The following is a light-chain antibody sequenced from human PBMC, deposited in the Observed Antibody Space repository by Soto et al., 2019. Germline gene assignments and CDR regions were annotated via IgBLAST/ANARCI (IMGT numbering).Light chain of an antibody. V-gene: IGKV1-39*01. CDR1: QSISSY. CDR3: QQSYSTPGT. Sequence: DIQMTQSPSSLSASVGDRVTITCRASQSISSYLNWYQQKPGKAPKLLIYAASSLQSGVPSRFSGSGSVTDFTLTISSLQPEDFATYDCQQSYSTPGTFGRGTKVEIK. CDR2: AAS. J-gene: IGKJ1*01.